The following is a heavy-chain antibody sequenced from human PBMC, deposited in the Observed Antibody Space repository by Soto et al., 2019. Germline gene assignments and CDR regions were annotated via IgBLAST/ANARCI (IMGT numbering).Heavy chain of an antibody. CDR2: VVPLFGSS. CDR3: ATVDYDARGYFQH. D-gene: IGHD4-17*01. CDR1: GGTFNNFA. V-gene: IGHV1-69*01. Sequence: QVQLVQSGAEVKKPGSSLKVSCKASGGTFNNFAVYWVRQAPGQGLEWMGRVVPLFGSSTYAEKFEDRVSMTVDESTATAYLDLRSLTSEDTAVYYCATVDYDARGYFQHWGQGTLITVS. J-gene: IGHJ1*01.